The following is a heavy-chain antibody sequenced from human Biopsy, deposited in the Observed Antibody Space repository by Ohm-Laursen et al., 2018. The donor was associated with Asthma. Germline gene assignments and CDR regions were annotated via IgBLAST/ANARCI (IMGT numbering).Heavy chain of an antibody. CDR2: ISGSGGST. CDR3: ATSPYGDYLPLDY. J-gene: IGHJ4*02. Sequence: SMRLSCTAPGFTFSSYAMSWVRQAPGKGLEWVSAISGSGGSTYYADSVKGRFTISRDNSKNTLYLQMNSLRAEDTAVYYCATSPYGDYLPLDYWGQGTLVTVSS. V-gene: IGHV3-23*01. CDR1: GFTFSSYA. D-gene: IGHD4-17*01.